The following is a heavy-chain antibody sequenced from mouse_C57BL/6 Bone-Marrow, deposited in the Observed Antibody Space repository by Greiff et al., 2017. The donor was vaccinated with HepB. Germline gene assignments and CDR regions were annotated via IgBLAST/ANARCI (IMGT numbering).Heavy chain of an antibody. V-gene: IGHV5-4*01. CDR1: GFTFSSYA. CDR2: ISDGGSYT. CDR3: ATGTLRIDYAMDY. D-gene: IGHD4-1*01. Sequence: EVQVVESGGGLVKPGGSLKLSCAASGFTFSSYAMSWVRQTPEKRLEWVATISDGGSYTYYPDNVKGRFTISRDNAKNNLYLQMSHLKSEDTAMYYGATGTLRIDYAMDYWGQGTSVTVSS. J-gene: IGHJ4*01.